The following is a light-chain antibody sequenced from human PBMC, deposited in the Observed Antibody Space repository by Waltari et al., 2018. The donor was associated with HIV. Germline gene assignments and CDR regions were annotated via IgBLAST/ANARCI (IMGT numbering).Light chain of an antibody. CDR2: WAT. V-gene: IGKV4-1*01. J-gene: IGKJ2*01. CDR1: QSILYSSNSKNY. CDR3: LQYYETSYT. Sequence: DIVMTQSPDSMAVSLGERATINCKSRQSILYSSNSKNYLAWYQQKSGQPPKLLLYWATTRDSGVPDRFNGSGSGADFTLTISSLQAEDVAVYYCLQYYETSYTFGQGTKLDIK.